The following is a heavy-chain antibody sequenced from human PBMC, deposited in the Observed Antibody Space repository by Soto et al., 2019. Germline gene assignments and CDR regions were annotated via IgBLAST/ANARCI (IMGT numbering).Heavy chain of an antibody. CDR2: IYHSGST. CDR3: ARGGILPGYYLSY. J-gene: IGHJ4*02. D-gene: IGHD3-9*01. CDR1: GGSISSGGYS. V-gene: IGHV4-30-2*01. Sequence: SETLSLTCAVSGGSISSGGYSWSWIRQPPGKGLEWIGYIYHSGSTYYNPSLKSRVTISVDRSKNQFSLKLSSVIAEDTAVYYCARGGILPGYYLSYWGLGTLVTVSS.